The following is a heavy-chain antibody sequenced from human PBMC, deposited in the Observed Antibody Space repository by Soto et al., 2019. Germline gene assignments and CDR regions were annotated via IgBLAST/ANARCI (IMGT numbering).Heavy chain of an antibody. V-gene: IGHV3-7*03. Sequence: EVQLVESGGGLVQPGGSLRLSCAASGFTFSGHWMSWVRQAPGKGLEWVANIKEDGSEKYYVDSVKGRFTISRDSAKNSLFLQMNSLRAEDTAVYYCVSLSRTPDALLSFGDQWGQGTLVTVSS. CDR3: VSLSRTPDALLSFGDQ. D-gene: IGHD3-10*01. CDR2: IKEDGSEK. CDR1: GFTFSGHW. J-gene: IGHJ4*02.